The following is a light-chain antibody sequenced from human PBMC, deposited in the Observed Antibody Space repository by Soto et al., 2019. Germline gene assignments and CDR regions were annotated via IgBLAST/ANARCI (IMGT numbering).Light chain of an antibody. CDR2: DVS. CDR1: NNDIGADKF. J-gene: IGLJ1*01. CDR3: TSFTTNLAFV. Sequence: QSALTKPASVSGSPGQSITITCTGSNNDIGADKFVSWYQQHPGDAPKLIIFDVSNRPSRVSHRFSGSKSGNTASLTISRLQPEDESDYYCTSFTTNLAFVFGTGTKLTVL. V-gene: IGLV2-14*03.